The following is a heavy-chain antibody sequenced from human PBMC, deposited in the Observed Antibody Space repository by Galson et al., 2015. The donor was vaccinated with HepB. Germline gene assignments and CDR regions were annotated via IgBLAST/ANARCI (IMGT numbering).Heavy chain of an antibody. CDR3: TRPGYGSSWFLDYSQGMDI. J-gene: IGHJ6*02. D-gene: IGHD6-13*01. Sequence: SLRLSCAASGFTFSDYYMSWIRQAPGKGLEWLSYISSTGTYTNYAASVKGRFTISRDNAKNTAYLQMNSLKTEDTAVYYCTRPGYGSSWFLDYSQGMDIWGQGTTVIVS. CDR1: GFTFSDYY. CDR2: ISSTGTYT. V-gene: IGHV3-11*03.